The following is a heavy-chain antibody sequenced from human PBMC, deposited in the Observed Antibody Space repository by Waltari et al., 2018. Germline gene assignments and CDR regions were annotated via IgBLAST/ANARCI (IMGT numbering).Heavy chain of an antibody. D-gene: IGHD5-12*01. J-gene: IGHJ4*02. CDR1: GYSISSGYY. V-gene: IGHV4-38-2*01. CDR3: ARHGGSGYDDFDY. CDR2: IYHSGST. Sequence: QVQLQESGPGLVKPSETLSLTCAVSGYSISSGYYWGWIRQPPGKGLEWIGSIYHSGSTYYNPSRKSRVTISVDTSKNQFSLKLSSVTAADTAVYYCARHGGSGYDDFDYWGQGTLVTVSS.